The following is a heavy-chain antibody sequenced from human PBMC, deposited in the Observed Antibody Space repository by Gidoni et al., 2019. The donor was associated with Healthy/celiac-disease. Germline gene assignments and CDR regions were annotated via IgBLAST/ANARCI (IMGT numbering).Heavy chain of an antibody. J-gene: IGHJ5*02. Sequence: QVQLQESGPGLVKPSETLSLTCTVSGGSISSYHWSWIRQPPGKGLEWIGYIYSSGSTNYNPSLKSRVTISVDTSKNQFSLKLSSVTAADTAVYYCARNPNSGYDLFDPWGQGTLVTVSS. CDR2: IYSSGST. V-gene: IGHV4-59*08. CDR3: ARNPNSGYDLFDP. CDR1: GGSISSYH. D-gene: IGHD5-12*01.